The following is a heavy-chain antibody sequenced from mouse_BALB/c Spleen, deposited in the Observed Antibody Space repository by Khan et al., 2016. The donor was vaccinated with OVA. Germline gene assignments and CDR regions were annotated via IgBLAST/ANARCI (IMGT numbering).Heavy chain of an antibody. V-gene: IGHV1-77*01. J-gene: IGHJ3*01. CDR3: TREWAAWFPY. CDR2: IYPGSDNT. Sequence: QVRLQQSGAELARPGASVKLSCKASGYIFTDYNINWMRQRTGQGLEWIGEIYPGSDNTYYNERFKGKATLTVDKSSSTAYMRLSSLTSEDSAVYFCTREWAAWFPYWGQGTLVTVSA. CDR1: GYIFTDYN.